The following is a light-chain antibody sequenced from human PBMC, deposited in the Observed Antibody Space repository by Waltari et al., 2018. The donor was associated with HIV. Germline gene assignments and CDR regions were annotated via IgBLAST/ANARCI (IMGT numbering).Light chain of an antibody. CDR2: EVT. CDR1: NSDVGGYDY. CDR3: CSYTSSVSYV. Sequence: QSALTQPASVSGSPGQSIPVSCTGTNSDVGGYDYVPWYQRHPGKAPKLIIFEVTNRTSGVSDRFSGSKSGNTASLTISGLQAEDDADYYCCSYTSSVSYVFGTGTKVTVL. V-gene: IGLV2-14*03. J-gene: IGLJ1*01.